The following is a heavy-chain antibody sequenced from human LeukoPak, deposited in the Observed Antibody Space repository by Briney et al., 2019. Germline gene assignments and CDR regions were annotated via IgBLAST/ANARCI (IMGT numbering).Heavy chain of an antibody. CDR1: GYIFTDYR. CDR2: INPKSGDT. V-gene: IGHV1-2*06. Sequence: ASVKVSCKASGYIFTDYRLHWVRQAPGQGLEWMGRINPKSGDTNNAQKFQGRVTMTSDTSITTAYMELRRLKSDDTAFYFCATEDSRSGSYYDPWGQGTLVTVSS. CDR3: ATEDSRSGSYYDP. J-gene: IGHJ5*02. D-gene: IGHD1-26*01.